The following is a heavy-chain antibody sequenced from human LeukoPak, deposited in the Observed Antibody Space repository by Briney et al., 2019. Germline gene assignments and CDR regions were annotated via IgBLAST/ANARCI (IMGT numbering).Heavy chain of an antibody. CDR1: GFTFSSYA. CDR3: AKKYYVDTAMRL. Sequence: PGGSLRLSCAASGFTFSSYAMSWVRQAPGKGLEWVSAISGSGGSTYYADSVKGWFTISRDNSKNTLYLQMNSLRAEDTAVYYCAKKYYVDTAMRLWGQGTLVTVSS. CDR2: ISGSGGST. J-gene: IGHJ4*02. D-gene: IGHD5-18*01. V-gene: IGHV3-23*01.